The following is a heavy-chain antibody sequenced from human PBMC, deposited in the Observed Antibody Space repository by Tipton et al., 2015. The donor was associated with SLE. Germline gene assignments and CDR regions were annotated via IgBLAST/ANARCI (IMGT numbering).Heavy chain of an antibody. V-gene: IGHV3-30*03. J-gene: IGHJ4*02. D-gene: IGHD3-22*01. CDR3: ARSLTYYYDSSGLLGY. Sequence: QLVQSGGGVVQPGRSLRVSCAASGFTFSRYGMHWVRQAPGKGLEWVAVISHDGKNQYYADSVKGRFTISRDNSKNTLYLQMNSLRAEDTAVYYCARSLTYYYDSSGLLGYWGQGTLATVSS. CDR1: GFTFSRYG. CDR2: ISHDGKNQ.